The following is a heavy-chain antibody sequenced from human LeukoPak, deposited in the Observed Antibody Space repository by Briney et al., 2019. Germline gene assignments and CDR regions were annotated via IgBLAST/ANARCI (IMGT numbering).Heavy chain of an antibody. CDR3: AKVETSGGANCYALDY. J-gene: IGHJ4*02. CDR2: ISGSGGST. CDR1: GFTFSSYA. V-gene: IGHV3-23*01. Sequence: RGSLRLSCAASGFTFSSYAMTWVRQAPDKRLEWVSAISGSGGSTYYADSVKGRFTISRDDSQKTLYLQMNSLSAEDTAVYYCAKVETSGGANCYALDYWGQGTLVTVSS. D-gene: IGHD2-2*01.